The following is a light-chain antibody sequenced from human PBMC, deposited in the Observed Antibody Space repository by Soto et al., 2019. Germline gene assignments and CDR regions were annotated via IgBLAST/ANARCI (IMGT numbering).Light chain of an antibody. J-gene: IGLJ3*02. V-gene: IGLV1-51*02. Sequence: QSVLTQPPSVSAAPGQRVTISCSGSSSNLGNNPVSWYQHFPGRAPKLPIYQNNRRPSGIPDRFSGSWSGTSATLGITGLQTGDEADYYCGTWDSSLSAWVFGGGTKVTVL. CDR3: GTWDSSLSAWV. CDR2: QNN. CDR1: SSNLGNNP.